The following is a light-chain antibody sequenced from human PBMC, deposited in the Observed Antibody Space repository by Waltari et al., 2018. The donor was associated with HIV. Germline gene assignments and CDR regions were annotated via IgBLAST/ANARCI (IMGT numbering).Light chain of an antibody. Sequence: QSALTQPPSASGSPGQSVTISCTGTSSDVGDYNYVSWYQQYPGKVPKLRIYEVNKRPSGVPDRFSGSKSGHTASLTVSGLQAEDEADYYCTSYAGSNVLFGGGTKLTVL. J-gene: IGLJ2*01. V-gene: IGLV2-8*01. CDR1: SSDVGDYNY. CDR2: EVN. CDR3: TSYAGSNVL.